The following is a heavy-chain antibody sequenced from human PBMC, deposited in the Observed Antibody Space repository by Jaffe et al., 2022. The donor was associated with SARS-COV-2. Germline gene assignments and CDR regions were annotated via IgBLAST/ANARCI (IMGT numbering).Heavy chain of an antibody. D-gene: IGHD2-15*01. CDR3: ARDGFGYCSGGSCYSSSYRNYYGMDV. V-gene: IGHV3-33*01. J-gene: IGHJ6*02. Sequence: QVQLVESGGGVVQPGRSLRLSCAASGFTFSSYGMHWVRQAPGKGLEWVAVIWYDGSNKYYADSVKGRFTISRDNSKNTLYLQMNSLRAEDTAVYYCARDGFGYCSGGSCYSSSYRNYYGMDVWGQGTTVTVSS. CDR1: GFTFSSYG. CDR2: IWYDGSNK.